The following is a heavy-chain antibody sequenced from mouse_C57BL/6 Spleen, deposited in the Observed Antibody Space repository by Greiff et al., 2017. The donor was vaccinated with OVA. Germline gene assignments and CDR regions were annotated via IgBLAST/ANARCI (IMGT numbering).Heavy chain of an antibody. CDR3: ARDEYDGGFAY. V-gene: IGHV1-80*01. J-gene: IGHJ3*01. CDR1: GYAFSSYW. Sequence: VMLVESGAELVKPGASVKISCKASGYAFSSYWMNWVKQRPGKGLEWIGQIYPGDGDTNYNGKFKGKATLTADKSSSTAYMQLSSLTSEDSAVYFCARDEYDGGFAYWGQGTLVTVSA. D-gene: IGHD2-4*01. CDR2: IYPGDGDT.